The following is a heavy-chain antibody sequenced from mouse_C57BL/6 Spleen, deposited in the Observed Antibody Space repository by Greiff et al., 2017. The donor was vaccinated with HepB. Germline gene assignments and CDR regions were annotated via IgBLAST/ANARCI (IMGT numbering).Heavy chain of an antibody. J-gene: IGHJ2*01. CDR2: FYPGSGSI. V-gene: IGHV1-62-2*01. CDR3: ARHEEYLYYFDY. CDR1: GYTFTEYT. Sequence: QVHVKQSGAELVKPGASVKLSCKASGYTFTEYTIHWVKQRSGQGLEWIGWFYPGSGSIKYNEKFKDKATLTADKSSSTVYMELSRLTSEDSAVYFCARHEEYLYYFDYWGQGTTLTVSS.